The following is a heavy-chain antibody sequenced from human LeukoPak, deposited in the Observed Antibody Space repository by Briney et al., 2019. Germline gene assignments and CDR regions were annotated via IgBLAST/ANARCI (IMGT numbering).Heavy chain of an antibody. J-gene: IGHJ4*02. Sequence: PSETLSLTCTVSGGSISSYYWSWIRQPAGKGLEWIGRIYTSGSTNYNPSLKSRVTMSVDTSKNQFSLKLSSVTAADTAVYYCARVDSSSWYGGNYCDDWGQGTLVTVSS. CDR2: IYTSGST. CDR1: GGSISSYY. CDR3: ARVDSSSWYGGNYCDD. D-gene: IGHD6-13*01. V-gene: IGHV4-4*07.